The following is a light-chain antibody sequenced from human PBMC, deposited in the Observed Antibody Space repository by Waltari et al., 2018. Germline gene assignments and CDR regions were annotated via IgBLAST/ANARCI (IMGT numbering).Light chain of an antibody. J-gene: IGKJ4*01. CDR3: QQDDDLPVT. CDR2: DAS. CDR1: QDIADY. V-gene: IGKV1-33*01. Sequence: DIQMTQSPSSLSASVGDRVTITCQASQDIADYLNWYQQKPGKAPKLLIYDASHLETGVPSRFSGSGSRTKFTFTISSLQPEDIATYYCQQDDDLPVTFGGGTKVEIK.